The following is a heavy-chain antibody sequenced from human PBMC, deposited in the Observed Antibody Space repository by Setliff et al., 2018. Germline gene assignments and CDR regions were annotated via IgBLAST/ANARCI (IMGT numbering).Heavy chain of an antibody. Sequence: GGSLRLSCSASGFTFSSLWMAWVRQAPGKGLEWVANINQRGSDQFYVESVKGRFTIARDNAKNSLYLQMNSLRGEDTAVYFCVPGRGSWGQGALVTVSS. CDR2: INQRGSDQ. V-gene: IGHV3-7*01. D-gene: IGHD6-25*01. CDR3: VPGRGS. CDR1: GFTFSSLW. J-gene: IGHJ5*02.